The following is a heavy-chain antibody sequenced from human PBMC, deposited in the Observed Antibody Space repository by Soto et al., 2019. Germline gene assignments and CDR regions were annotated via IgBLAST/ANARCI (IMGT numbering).Heavy chain of an antibody. CDR2: IYYSGST. CDR1: GGSISSYY. CDR3: ARDRDYYYYGMDV. D-gene: IGHD3-10*01. J-gene: IGHJ6*02. V-gene: IGHV4-59*01. Sequence: PSETLSLTCTVSGGSISSYYWSWIRQPPGKGLEWIGYIYYSGSTNYNPSLKSRVTISVDTSKNQFSLELSSVTAADTAVYYCARDRDYYYYGMDVWGQGTTLTVSS.